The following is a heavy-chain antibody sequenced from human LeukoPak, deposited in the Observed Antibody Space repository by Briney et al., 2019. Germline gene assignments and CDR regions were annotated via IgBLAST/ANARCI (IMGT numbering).Heavy chain of an antibody. V-gene: IGHV4-34*01. CDR2: INHSGST. J-gene: IGHJ4*02. D-gene: IGHD6-19*01. Sequence: PSETLSLTCAVYGGSFSGYYWSWIRQTPGKGLEWIGEINHSGSTNYNPSLKSRVTISVDTSKNQFSLKLSSVTAADTAVYYCATRIAVAGSLDYWGQGTLVTVSS. CDR3: ATRIAVAGSLDY. CDR1: GGSFSGYY.